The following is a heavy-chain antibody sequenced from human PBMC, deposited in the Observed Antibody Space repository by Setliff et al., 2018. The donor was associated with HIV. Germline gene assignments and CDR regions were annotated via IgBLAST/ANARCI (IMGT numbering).Heavy chain of an antibody. CDR3: ARTGGSSWQFDH. V-gene: IGHV4-31*03. Sequence: PSETLSLTCTVSGGSISGGGYYWSWIRQHPGKGLEWIGYISNIGSTYYNPSLKSRVTISVDTSKNQFSLKLSSVTAADTAVYYCARTGGSSWQFDHWGQGTLVTVSS. D-gene: IGHD6-13*01. CDR2: ISNIGST. J-gene: IGHJ4*02. CDR1: GGSISGGGYY.